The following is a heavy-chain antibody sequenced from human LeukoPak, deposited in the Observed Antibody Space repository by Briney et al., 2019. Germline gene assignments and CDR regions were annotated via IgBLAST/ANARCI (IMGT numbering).Heavy chain of an antibody. D-gene: IGHD6-19*01. V-gene: IGHV1-3*01. CDR2: INAGNGNT. J-gene: IGHJ4*02. CDR1: GYTFTSYA. Sequence: GASVKVSCKASGYTFTSYAMHWVRQAPGQRLEWMGWINAGNGNTKYSQKFQGRVTITRDTSASTAYMELRSLRSDDTAVYYCARAEAGGPIAVVDYWGQGTLVTVSS. CDR3: ARAEAGGPIAVVDY.